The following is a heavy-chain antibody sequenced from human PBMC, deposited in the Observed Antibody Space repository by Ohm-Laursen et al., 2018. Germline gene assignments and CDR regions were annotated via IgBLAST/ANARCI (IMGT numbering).Heavy chain of an antibody. CDR1: GFTFSSYG. V-gene: IGHV3-30*18. CDR3: AKSTDDYGDWYGMDV. J-gene: IGHJ6*02. Sequence: SLRLSCSASGFTFSSYGMHWVRQASGKGLEWVAVISYDGSNKYYADSVKGRFTISRDNSKNTLYLQMNSLRAEDTAVYYCAKSTDDYGDWYGMDVWGQGTTVTVSS. D-gene: IGHD4-17*01. CDR2: ISYDGSNK.